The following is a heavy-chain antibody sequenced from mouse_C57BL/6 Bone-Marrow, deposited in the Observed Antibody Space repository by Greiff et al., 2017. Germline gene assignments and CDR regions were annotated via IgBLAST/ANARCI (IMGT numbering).Heavy chain of an antibody. V-gene: IGHV1-81*01. J-gene: IGHJ2*01. CDR3: SSPTVVDYYFDY. D-gene: IGHD1-1*01. CDR1: GYTFTSYG. Sequence: QVQLKQSGAELARPGASVKLSCKASGYTFTSYGISWVKQSTGQGLEWIGEIYPRSGNTYYNEKFKGKATLTADKSSSTAYMELRSLTSEDSAVYFCSSPTVVDYYFDYWGQGTTLTVSS. CDR2: IYPRSGNT.